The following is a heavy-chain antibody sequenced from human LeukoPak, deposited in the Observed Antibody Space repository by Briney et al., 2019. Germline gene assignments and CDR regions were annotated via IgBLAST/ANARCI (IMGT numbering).Heavy chain of an antibody. Sequence: NPSETLSLTCAVSGASISTDYCTWIRQPPGKGLEWIGYFSYSGSTSYNPSLEGRVTISVDKSKNQFSLKLSSVTAADTAVYYCARGSRVNLAYWGQGALVSVSS. D-gene: IGHD3-16*01. J-gene: IGHJ4*02. CDR1: GASISTDY. CDR2: FSYSGST. V-gene: IGHV4-59*01. CDR3: ARGSRVNLAY.